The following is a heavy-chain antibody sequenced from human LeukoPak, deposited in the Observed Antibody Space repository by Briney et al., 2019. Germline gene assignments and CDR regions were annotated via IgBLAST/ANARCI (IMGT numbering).Heavy chain of an antibody. V-gene: IGHV3-74*01. Sequence: GGSLRLSCAASGFTFSSYWMHWVRQAPGKGLVWVSRINSDGSSTSYADSVKGRFTISRDNAKNTLYLQMNSLRAEDTAVYYCARESANDYVWGSYRYPNWFDPWGQGTLVTVSS. J-gene: IGHJ5*02. CDR2: INSDGSST. CDR3: ARESANDYVWGSYRYPNWFDP. CDR1: GFTFSSYW. D-gene: IGHD3-16*02.